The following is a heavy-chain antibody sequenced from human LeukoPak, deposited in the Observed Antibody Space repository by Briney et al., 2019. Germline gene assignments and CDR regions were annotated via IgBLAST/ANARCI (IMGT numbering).Heavy chain of an antibody. Sequence: PSETLSLTCTVSGGSFSPYYWSCIRQPPGKGLEWLGYIYYSGNTDYNPSLKSRVAISVDTSKNQFSLKLSSVTDADTAVYYCARSTGSTMSIDYWGQGTLVTVSS. CDR1: GGSFSPYY. CDR2: IYYSGNT. J-gene: IGHJ4*02. V-gene: IGHV4-59*01. CDR3: ARSTGSTMSIDY. D-gene: IGHD3-10*02.